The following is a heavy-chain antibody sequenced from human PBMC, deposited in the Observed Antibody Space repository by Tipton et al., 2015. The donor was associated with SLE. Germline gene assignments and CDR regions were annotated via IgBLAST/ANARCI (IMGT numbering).Heavy chain of an antibody. CDR3: ARVWRQLANYFDY. CDR1: GGSISSSNW. V-gene: IGHV4-4*02. D-gene: IGHD6-6*01. Sequence: TLSLTCAVSGGSISSSNWWSWVRQPPGKGLEWIGEIYHSGSTNYNPSLKSRVTISVAKSKNQFSLNLSSVTAADTAVYYCARVWRQLANYFDYWGQGTLVTVSS. CDR2: IYHSGST. J-gene: IGHJ4*02.